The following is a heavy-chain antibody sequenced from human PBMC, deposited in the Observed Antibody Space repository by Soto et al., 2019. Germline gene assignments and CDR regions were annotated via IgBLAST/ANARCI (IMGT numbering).Heavy chain of an antibody. CDR2: IIPISDTT. Sequence: QVQLVQSGAEVKKPGSSVKVSCKASGGTFSSYAISWVRQAPGQGLEWMGGIIPISDTTNYAQKFQGRVRITADESTSTAYMELSSLRSEDPAVYYCARSQGSSTSLEIYYYYYYGMDVWGQGTTVTVSS. D-gene: IGHD2-2*01. CDR3: ARSQGSSTSLEIYYYYYYGMDV. CDR1: GGTFSSYA. J-gene: IGHJ6*02. V-gene: IGHV1-69*01.